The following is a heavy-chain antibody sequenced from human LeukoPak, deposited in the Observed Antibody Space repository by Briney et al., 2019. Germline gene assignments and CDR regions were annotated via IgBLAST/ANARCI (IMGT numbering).Heavy chain of an antibody. CDR3: VKESGFMVAPNSAFDI. Sequence: PPGGSLRLSCSASGFTFNSYPVHWVRQAPGKGLEYVSGISRNGGSTYYADSVKGRFTISRDNSKNTLYPQMSSLRAEDTAVYYCVKESGFMVAPNSAFDIWGQGTMVTVSS. CDR2: ISRNGGST. V-gene: IGHV3-64D*06. D-gene: IGHD4/OR15-4a*01. CDR1: GFTFNSYP. J-gene: IGHJ3*02.